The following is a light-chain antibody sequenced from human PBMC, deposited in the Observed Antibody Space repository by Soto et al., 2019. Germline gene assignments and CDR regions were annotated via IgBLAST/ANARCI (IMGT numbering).Light chain of an antibody. Sequence: QPVLTQSPSASASLGASVKLTCTLSSGHSSYAIAWHQQQPEKGPRYLMKLNSDGSHSKGDGIPDRFSGSSSGAERYLTISSLQSEDEADYYCQTCGTGIQVVFGGGTKLTVL. CDR2: LNSDGSH. CDR3: QTCGTGIQVV. CDR1: SGHSSYA. V-gene: IGLV4-69*01. J-gene: IGLJ2*01.